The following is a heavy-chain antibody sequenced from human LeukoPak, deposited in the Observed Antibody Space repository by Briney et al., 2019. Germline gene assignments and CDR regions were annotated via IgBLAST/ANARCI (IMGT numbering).Heavy chain of an antibody. D-gene: IGHD6-13*01. Sequence: SETLSLTCAVYGGSFSGYYWSWIRQPPGKGLEWIGEINHSGSTNYNPSLKSRVPISVDTSKNQFSLKLSSVTAADTAVYYCARYRPRIAARWFDPWGQGTLVTVSS. J-gene: IGHJ5*02. CDR2: INHSGST. V-gene: IGHV4-34*01. CDR3: ARYRPRIAARWFDP. CDR1: GGSFSGYY.